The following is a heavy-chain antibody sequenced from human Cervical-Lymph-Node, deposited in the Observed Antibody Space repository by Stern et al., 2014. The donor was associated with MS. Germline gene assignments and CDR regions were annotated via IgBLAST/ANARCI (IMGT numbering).Heavy chain of an antibody. D-gene: IGHD4-17*01. J-gene: IGHJ6*02. Sequence: VQLVESGAEVKKPGSSVKVSCKASGGTFSNYATSWVRQAPGQGLEWMGGIVPLFGKPNYAQKFQGRVTITADESTSTAYMDLRSLRSEDTAVYYCASPLTATSVPFGYYGMDVWGQGTTVTVS. CDR1: GGTFSNYA. CDR3: ASPLTATSVPFGYYGMDV. V-gene: IGHV1-69*01. CDR2: IVPLFGKP.